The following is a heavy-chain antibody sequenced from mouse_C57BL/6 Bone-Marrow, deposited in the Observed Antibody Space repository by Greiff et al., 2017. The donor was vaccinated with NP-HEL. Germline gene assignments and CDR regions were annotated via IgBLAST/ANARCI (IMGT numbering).Heavy chain of an antibody. CDR2: IRHKANGYTT. V-gene: IGHV7-3*01. Sequence: EVQLVESGGGLVQPGGSLSLSCAASGFTFTDYYMSWVRQPPGKALEWFGFIRHKANGYTTEYSASVKGRFTISRDNSQSILYLQRNALIAEDSATYYCARSITTAVGGFAYWGQGTLVTVSA. CDR3: ARSITTAVGGFAY. D-gene: IGHD1-2*01. CDR1: GFTFTDYY. J-gene: IGHJ3*01.